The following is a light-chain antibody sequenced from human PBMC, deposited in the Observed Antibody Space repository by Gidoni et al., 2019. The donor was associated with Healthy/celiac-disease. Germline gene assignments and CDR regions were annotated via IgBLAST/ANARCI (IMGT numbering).Light chain of an antibody. CDR2: AAS. J-gene: IGKJ5*01. Sequence: DIQLTQSPSSLSASVGDRVPITRRGSQSISSYLNWYQQKPGKTPKLLIYAASSLQSGVPSRFSGSGSGTDFTLTISSLQPEDFATYYCQQSYNTHSITFGQGTRLEIK. CDR1: QSISSY. CDR3: QQSYNTHSIT. V-gene: IGKV1-39*01.